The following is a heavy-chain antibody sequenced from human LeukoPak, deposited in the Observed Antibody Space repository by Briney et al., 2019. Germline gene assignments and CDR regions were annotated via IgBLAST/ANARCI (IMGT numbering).Heavy chain of an antibody. CDR1: GFTFSTYA. CDR3: AKDGVGAIGY. J-gene: IGHJ4*02. CDR2: ISYDGSNK. V-gene: IGHV3-30*18. Sequence: GGSLRLSRAASGFTFSTYAMNWVRQAPGKGLEWVAVISYDGSNKYYADSVKGRFTISRDNSKNTLYLQMNSLRAEDTAVYYCAKDGVGAIGYWGQGTLVTVSS. D-gene: IGHD1-26*01.